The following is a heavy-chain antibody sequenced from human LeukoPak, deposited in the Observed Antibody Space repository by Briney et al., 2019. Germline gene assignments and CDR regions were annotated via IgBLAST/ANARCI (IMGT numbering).Heavy chain of an antibody. V-gene: IGHV4-59*01. CDR3: AREKMARGDAFDI. Sequence: PSETLSLTCTVSGGSISSYYWSWIRQPPGKGLEWIGYIYYSGSTNYNPSLKSRVAISVDTCKNQFSLKLSSVTAADTAVYYCAREKMARGDAFDIWGQGTMVTVSS. CDR1: GGSISSYY. J-gene: IGHJ3*02. D-gene: IGHD5-24*01. CDR2: IYYSGST.